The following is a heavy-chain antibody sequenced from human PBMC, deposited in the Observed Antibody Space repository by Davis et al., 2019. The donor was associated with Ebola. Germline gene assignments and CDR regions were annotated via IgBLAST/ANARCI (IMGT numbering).Heavy chain of an antibody. CDR3: GRGSCVATSCYGHFQY. CDR1: GFTFDIYA. Sequence: PGGSLRLSCAASGFTFDIYAMSWVRQAPGKGLEWVSVISGSGDSTYYADSVKGRFTISRDNSKNTLYLQMSSLRDEDTAVYYCGRGSCVATSCYGHFQYWGQGTLVTVSS. V-gene: IGHV3-23*01. J-gene: IGHJ1*01. D-gene: IGHD2-2*01. CDR2: ISGSGDST.